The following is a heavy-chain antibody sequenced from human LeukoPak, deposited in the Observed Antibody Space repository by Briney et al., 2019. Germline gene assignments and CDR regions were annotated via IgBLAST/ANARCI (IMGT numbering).Heavy chain of an antibody. J-gene: IGHJ4*02. V-gene: IGHV3-33*01. D-gene: IGHD6-13*01. Sequence: GGSLRLSCAASGFAFSSYGMHWVRQAPGKGLEWVAVIWYDGSNKYYADSVKGRFTISRDNSKNTLYLQMNSLRAEDTAVYYCARPGGGPGSIAAAGTPDYWGQGTLVTVSS. CDR3: ARPGGGPGSIAAAGTPDY. CDR2: IWYDGSNK. CDR1: GFAFSSYG.